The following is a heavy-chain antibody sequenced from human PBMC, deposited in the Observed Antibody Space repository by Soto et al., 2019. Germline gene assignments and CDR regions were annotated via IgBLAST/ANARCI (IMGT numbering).Heavy chain of an antibody. CDR1: GGSISNSSYY. CDR2: IYYRGST. V-gene: IGHV4-39*01. CDR3: ARLGLWFGELSIDY. D-gene: IGHD3-10*01. J-gene: IGHJ4*02. Sequence: QLQLQESGPGLVKPSETLSLTCTVSGGSISNSSYYWGWIRQPPGKGLEWIGSIYYRGSTYYNPSLKSRVSISVDTSKNQFSLKVSSVTAADTAVYYCARLGLWFGELSIDYWGQGTLVTVSS.